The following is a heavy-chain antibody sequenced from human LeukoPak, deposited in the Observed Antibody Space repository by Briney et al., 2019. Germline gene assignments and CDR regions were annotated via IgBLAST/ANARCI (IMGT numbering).Heavy chain of an antibody. CDR2: INPSGGST. Sequence: ASVKVSCKASGYTFTSYAMNWVRQAPGQGLEWMGIINPSGGSTSYAQKFQDRVTMTIDTSTNTAYMEVRSLRSDDTAVYYCARGRIAARSYDYWGQGTLVTVSS. CDR1: GYTFTSYA. V-gene: IGHV1-46*01. CDR3: ARGRIAARSYDY. J-gene: IGHJ4*02. D-gene: IGHD6-6*01.